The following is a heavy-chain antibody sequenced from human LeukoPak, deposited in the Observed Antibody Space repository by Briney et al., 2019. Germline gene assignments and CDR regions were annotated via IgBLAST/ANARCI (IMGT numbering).Heavy chain of an antibody. CDR2: INHSGST. V-gene: IGHV4-34*01. Sequence: SETLSLTCAVYGGSFSGYYWSWIRQPPGKGLEWIGEINHSGSTNYNPSLKSRVTISVDTSKNQSSLKLSSVTAADTAVYYCARGRSIAAAGTPYFDYWGQGTLVTVSS. D-gene: IGHD6-13*01. CDR1: GGSFSGYY. CDR3: ARGRSIAAAGTPYFDY. J-gene: IGHJ4*02.